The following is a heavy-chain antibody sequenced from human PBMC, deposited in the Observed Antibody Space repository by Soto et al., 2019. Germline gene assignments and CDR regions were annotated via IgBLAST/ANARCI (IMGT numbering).Heavy chain of an antibody. CDR2: ISYDGSNK. J-gene: IGHJ4*02. CDR3: ARDGRDIVVVVAATADLLDY. CDR1: GFTVSSCG. Sequence: QTGGCVRLSCAACGFTVSSCGLPCVRQAPGKGLEWVAVISYDGSNKYYADSVKGRFTISRDNSKNTLYLQMNSLRAEDTAVYYCARDGRDIVVVVAATADLLDYWGQGTQVTVSS. D-gene: IGHD2-15*01. V-gene: IGHV3-30*03.